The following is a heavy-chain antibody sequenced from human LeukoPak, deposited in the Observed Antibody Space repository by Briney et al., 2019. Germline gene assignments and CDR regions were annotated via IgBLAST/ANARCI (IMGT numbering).Heavy chain of an antibody. J-gene: IGHJ5*02. Sequence: GGSLRLSCAASGFTFSDYYMNWIRQAPGKGLEWVSYISSSSYYTHYADSVKGRFTISRDNAKNSLYLQMNSLRAEDTAVYYCARDTLITAPKTGTVTRIGWFDPWGQGTLVTVSS. CDR1: GFTFSDYY. V-gene: IGHV3-11*06. CDR3: ARDTLITAPKTGTVTRIGWFDP. D-gene: IGHD3-22*01. CDR2: ISSSSYYT.